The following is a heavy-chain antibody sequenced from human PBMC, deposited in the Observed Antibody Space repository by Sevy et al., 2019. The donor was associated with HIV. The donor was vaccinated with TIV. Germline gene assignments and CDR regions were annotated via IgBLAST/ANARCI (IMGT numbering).Heavy chain of an antibody. CDR3: AREQRVTATRSLDY. Sequence: SETLSLTCTVSGGSVSSGSYYWSWIRQPPGKGLEWIGYIYYSGSTNYTPSLKSRVTISVDTSKNQFSLKLSSVTAADTAVYYCAREQRVTATRSLDYWGQGTLVTVSS. CDR2: IYYSGST. CDR1: GGSVSSGSYY. J-gene: IGHJ4*02. D-gene: IGHD2-21*02. V-gene: IGHV4-61*01.